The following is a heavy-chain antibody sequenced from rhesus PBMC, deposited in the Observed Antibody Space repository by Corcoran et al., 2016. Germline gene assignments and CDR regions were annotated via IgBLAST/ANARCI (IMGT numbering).Heavy chain of an antibody. Sequence: QVQLRESGPGLVRPSETLSLTCTVSGASFFDSLWWIWIRQSPGKGLEWIGEVYGSGGVGNINYNPALKSRVTISVDAPEKRLALRLISVTAADTGVYYCAASAVFSDLWGQGVPVTVST. D-gene: IGHD2-15*01. CDR3: AASAVFSDL. J-gene: IGHJ4*01. CDR1: GASFFDSLW. V-gene: IGHV4-106*01. CDR2: VYGSGGVGNI.